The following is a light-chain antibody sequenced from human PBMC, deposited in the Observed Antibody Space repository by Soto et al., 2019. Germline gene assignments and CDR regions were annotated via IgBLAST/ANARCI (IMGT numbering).Light chain of an antibody. V-gene: IGKV1-39*01. Sequence: DIHMTQSPSSLSPSVGYRVTLTCRASHSISRHLNWYQQKPGRAPRLLIYGSSNLQGGVPSRFSGSGSGTDFTLTISSLLPEDFATYYCQQGYSTPVTFGQGTRLEIK. CDR2: GSS. J-gene: IGKJ5*01. CDR1: HSISRH. CDR3: QQGYSTPVT.